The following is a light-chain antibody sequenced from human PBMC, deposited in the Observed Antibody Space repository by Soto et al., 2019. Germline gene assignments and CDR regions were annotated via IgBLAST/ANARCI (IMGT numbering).Light chain of an antibody. CDR2: EGS. CDR3: CSYAGSSTYV. J-gene: IGLJ1*01. CDR1: SSDVGSYNL. Sequence: QSALTQPASVSGSPGQSITISCTGTSSDVGSYNLVSWYQHHPGKAPRPMIYEGSKRPSGVSNRFSGSKSGNTASLTISGLQAEDEADYYCCSYAGSSTYVFGTETKLTVL. V-gene: IGLV2-23*01.